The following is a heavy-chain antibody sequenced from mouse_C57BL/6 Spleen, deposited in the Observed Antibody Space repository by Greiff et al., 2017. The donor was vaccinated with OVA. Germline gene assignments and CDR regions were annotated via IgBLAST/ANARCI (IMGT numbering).Heavy chain of an antibody. D-gene: IGHD1-1*01. CDR2: IYPGSGST. J-gene: IGHJ2*01. CDR1: GYTFTSYW. CDR3: ARSPPYYVSSYGY. V-gene: IGHV1-55*01. Sequence: QVQLQQPGAELVKPGASVKMSCKASGYTFTSYWITWAKQRPGQGLEWIGDIYPGSGSTNYNEKFKSKATLTVDTSSSTAYMQLSSLTSEDSAVYYCARSPPYYVSSYGYWGQGTTLTVSS.